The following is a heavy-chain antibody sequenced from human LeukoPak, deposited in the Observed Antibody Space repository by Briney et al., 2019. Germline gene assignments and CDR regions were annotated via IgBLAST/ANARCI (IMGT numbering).Heavy chain of an antibody. V-gene: IGHV1-46*01. D-gene: IGHD3-22*01. CDR1: GYTFTSYD. Sequence: GASVKVSCKASGYTFTSYDINWVRQAPGQGLEWMGIINPSGGSTSYAQKFQGRVTMTRDMSTSTVYMELSSLRSEDTAVYYCARGKGYDSSGYPDAFDIWGQGTMVTVSS. J-gene: IGHJ3*02. CDR3: ARGKGYDSSGYPDAFDI. CDR2: INPSGGST.